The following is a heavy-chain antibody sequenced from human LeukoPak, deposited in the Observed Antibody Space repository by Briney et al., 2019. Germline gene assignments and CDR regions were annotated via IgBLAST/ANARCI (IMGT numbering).Heavy chain of an antibody. J-gene: IGHJ2*01. D-gene: IGHD4-17*01. Sequence: SQTLSLTCTVSGGSISNGDYYWSWIRQPPGKGLEWIGYIYYSGSTNYNPSLKSRVTISVDTSKNQFSLKLSSVTAADTAVYYCARSGEDYGDYVGYFDLWGRGTLVTVSS. CDR2: IYYSGST. CDR3: ARSGEDYGDYVGYFDL. CDR1: GGSISNGDYY. V-gene: IGHV4-61*08.